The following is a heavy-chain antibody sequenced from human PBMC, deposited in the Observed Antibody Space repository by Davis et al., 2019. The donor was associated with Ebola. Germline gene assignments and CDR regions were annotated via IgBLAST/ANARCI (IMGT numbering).Heavy chain of an antibody. CDR1: GGSISSYY. V-gene: IGHV4-34*01. D-gene: IGHD6-13*01. J-gene: IGHJ6*02. Sequence: SETLSLTCTVSGGSISSYYWSWIRQPPGKGLEWIGEIYHSGSTNYNPSLKSRVTISVDTSKNQFSLKLSSVTAADTAVYYCARVGYHYGMDVWGQGTTVTVSS. CDR3: ARVGYHYGMDV. CDR2: IYHSGST.